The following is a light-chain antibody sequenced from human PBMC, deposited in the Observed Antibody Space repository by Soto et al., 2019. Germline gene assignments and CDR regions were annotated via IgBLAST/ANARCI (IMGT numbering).Light chain of an antibody. CDR1: QSVSSSY. V-gene: IGKV3-20*01. CDR3: QQLGT. J-gene: IGKJ1*01. CDR2: GAS. Sequence: EIVLTQSPGTLSLSPGERATLSCRASQSVSSSYLAWYQQKPGQAPRLLIYGASSRATGIPDRFSGSGSGTDFTLTISRLEPEDFAVYYCQQLGTFGQGTKVELK.